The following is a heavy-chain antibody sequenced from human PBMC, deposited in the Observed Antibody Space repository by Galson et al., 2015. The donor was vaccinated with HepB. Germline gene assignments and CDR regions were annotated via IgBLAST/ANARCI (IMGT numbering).Heavy chain of an antibody. D-gene: IGHD3-10*01. V-gene: IGHV3-9*01. CDR1: GFTFEDYA. J-gene: IGHJ6*02. Sequence: SLRLSCAASGFTFEDYAMHSVRHVPGKGLEWVSGISWNSDFTGYADSVRGRFTISRDNAKYSLYLQMNSLRTEDTALYYCVQDLTYYYGSGSYFVGMNAWGQGTTVTVS. CDR2: ISWNSDFT. CDR3: VQDLTYYYGSGSYFVGMNA.